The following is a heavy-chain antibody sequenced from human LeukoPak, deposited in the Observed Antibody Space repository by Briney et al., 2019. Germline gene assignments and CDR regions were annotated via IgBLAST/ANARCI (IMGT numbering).Heavy chain of an antibody. D-gene: IGHD3-22*01. CDR2: IGGSGGST. Sequence: GGSLRLSCAASGFTFSSYAMSWVRQAPGKGLEWVSAIGGSGGSTYYADSVKGRFTISRDNSKNTLYLQMNSLRAEDTAVYYCAKDKAHYYDSSSYFDYWGQGTLVTVSS. CDR3: AKDKAHYYDSSSYFDY. CDR1: GFTFSSYA. V-gene: IGHV3-23*01. J-gene: IGHJ4*02.